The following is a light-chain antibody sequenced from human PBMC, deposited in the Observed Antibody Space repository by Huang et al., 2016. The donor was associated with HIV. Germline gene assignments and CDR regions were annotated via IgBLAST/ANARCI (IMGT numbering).Light chain of an antibody. CDR3: QHYGTLFT. V-gene: IGKV3-20*01. J-gene: IGKJ2*01. CDR2: RAS. Sequence: EIILTQSPATLSLSPGERATLSCRASQSVSGSNVAWYQQKLGQAPRLLIYRASTRATGIPDRFSASGSGTVFTRTISRLEPQDFAVYYCQHYGTLFTFGQGTEIDIK. CDR1: QSVSGSN.